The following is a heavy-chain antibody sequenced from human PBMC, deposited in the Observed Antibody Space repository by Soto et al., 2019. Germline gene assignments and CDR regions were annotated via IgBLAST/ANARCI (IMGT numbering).Heavy chain of an antibody. CDR1: GGSITGYH. D-gene: IGHD1-26*01. CDR2: THGSGIT. J-gene: IGHJ4*02. Sequence: QVQLQESGPGLVKPSETLSLTCTVSGGSITGYHWSWIRQPPGKGLEWIGYTHGSGITNYNPSLQSLVTTSVASSKHHFSLKLSSVTASDTAVYYCASYIEGGGGRGYWGQGHLLTVSS. CDR3: ASYIEGGGGRGY. V-gene: IGHV4-59*01.